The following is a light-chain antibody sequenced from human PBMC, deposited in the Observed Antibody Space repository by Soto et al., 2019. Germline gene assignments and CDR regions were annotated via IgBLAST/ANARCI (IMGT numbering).Light chain of an antibody. CDR2: DGS. CDR3: CSSAGSSTRV. CDR1: SSDVGSYNL. J-gene: IGLJ3*02. Sequence: QSALTQPSSVSGSPGQSITITCTGTSSDVGSYNLVSWHQQHHGTALKLMIYDGSKRASGVSTRFSGSKSGITASLTISGLQAYDDADYYCCSSAGSSTRVFGGGTKVTVL. V-gene: IGLV2-23*01.